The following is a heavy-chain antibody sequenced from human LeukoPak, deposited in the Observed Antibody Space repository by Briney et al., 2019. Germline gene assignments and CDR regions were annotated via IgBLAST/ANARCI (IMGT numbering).Heavy chain of an antibody. V-gene: IGHV3-74*01. CDR1: GFTLSSYW. J-gene: IGHJ4*02. CDR2: INSDGSTI. Sequence: GGSLRLSCAASGFTLSSYWMHWVRQAPGKGLVWVSRINSDGSTINYADSVKCRFTISRDTARNTLYLQMNGLRAEETAVYYWVRGGSGYGNFDSWGQGTLVTVSS. D-gene: IGHD5-12*01. CDR3: VRGGSGYGNFDS.